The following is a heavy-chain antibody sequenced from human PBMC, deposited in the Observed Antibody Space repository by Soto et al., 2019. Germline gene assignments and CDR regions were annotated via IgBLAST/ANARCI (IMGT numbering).Heavy chain of an antibody. CDR3: AKTGTDGSWFDP. CDR2: IDWDDDK. Sequence: SGPTLVNPTQTLTLTCTLSGFSLGTSGMRVSWIRQPPGKALEWLARIDWDDDKFYSTSLRTRLTISKDTSKNQVVLTMTNMDPVDTATYYCAKTGTDGSWFDPWGQGTLVTVSS. CDR1: GFSLGTSGMR. J-gene: IGHJ5*02. D-gene: IGHD1-1*01. V-gene: IGHV2-70*04.